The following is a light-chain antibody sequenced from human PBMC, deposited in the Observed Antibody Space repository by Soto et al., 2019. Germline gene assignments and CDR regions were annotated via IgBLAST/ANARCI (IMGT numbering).Light chain of an antibody. Sequence: QSVLTQPASVSGSPGQSITISCTGTSSDVGGYNYVSWYQQHPGKAPELIIYDVSNRPSGVSNRFSGSKSGNTASLTISGLQAEDEADCYCSSYTSSTPRVFGTGTKVTV. J-gene: IGLJ1*01. V-gene: IGLV2-14*01. CDR1: SSDVGGYNY. CDR2: DVS. CDR3: SSYTSSTPRV.